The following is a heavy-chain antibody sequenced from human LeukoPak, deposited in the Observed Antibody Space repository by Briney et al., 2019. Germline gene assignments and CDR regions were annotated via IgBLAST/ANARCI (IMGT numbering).Heavy chain of an antibody. V-gene: IGHV4-38-2*02. D-gene: IGHD5-18*01. J-gene: IGHJ5*02. CDR1: GYSISSGYY. CDR3: ARAGYSYAYNWFDP. CDR2: INHSGST. Sequence: SETLSLTCTVSGYSISSGYYWGWIRQPPGKGLEWIGSINHSGSTNYNPSLKSRVTISVDTSKNQFSLKLSSVTAADTAVYYCARAGYSYAYNWFDPWGQGTLVTVSS.